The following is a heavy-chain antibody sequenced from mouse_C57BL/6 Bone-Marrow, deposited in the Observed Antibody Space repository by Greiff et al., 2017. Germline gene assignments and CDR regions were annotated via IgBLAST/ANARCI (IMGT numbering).Heavy chain of an antibody. J-gene: IGHJ3*01. Sequence: VKLQESGPGLVAPSQSLSITCTVSGFSLTSYGVDWVRQSPGKGLEWLGVIWGVGSTNYNSALKSRLSISKDNSKSQVFLKMNSLQTDDTAMYYCASAMVTTENWFAYWGQGTLVTVSA. D-gene: IGHD2-2*01. CDR1: GFSLTSYG. CDR3: ASAMVTTENWFAY. V-gene: IGHV2-6*01. CDR2: IWGVGST.